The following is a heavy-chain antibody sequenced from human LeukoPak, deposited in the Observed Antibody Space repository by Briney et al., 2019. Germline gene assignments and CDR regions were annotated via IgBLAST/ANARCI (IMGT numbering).Heavy chain of an antibody. CDR1: GFTFSSYG. D-gene: IGHD4-17*01. J-gene: IGHJ3*02. V-gene: IGHV3-21*01. CDR3: ARPTTVTTISADAFDI. CDR2: ISSGGTYK. Sequence: GGSLRLSCAASGFTFSSYGMHWVRQAPGKGLEWVASISSGGTYKYYADSVKGRFTISRDNAQNSLYLQMNSLRAEDSSVYYCARPTTVTTISADAFDIWGQGTMVTVSS.